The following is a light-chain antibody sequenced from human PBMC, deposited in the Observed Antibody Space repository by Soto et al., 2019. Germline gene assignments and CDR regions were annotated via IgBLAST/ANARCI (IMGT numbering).Light chain of an antibody. CDR2: DAS. CDR1: QSVSSSY. J-gene: IGKJ1*01. CDR3: QQYGSSPPT. Sequence: EIVLTQSPGTLSLSPGARASLSCRASQSVSSSYLAWYQQIPGQAPRLLINDASRRATGIPDRFSGSGSGTDFTLTISRLEPEDFAVYYCQQYGSSPPTFGQGTKVDIK. V-gene: IGKV3-20*01.